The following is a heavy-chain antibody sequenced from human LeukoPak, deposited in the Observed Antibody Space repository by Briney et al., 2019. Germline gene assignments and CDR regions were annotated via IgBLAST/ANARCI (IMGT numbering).Heavy chain of an antibody. CDR1: GFTFSSYG. CDR2: IQFDGSNK. D-gene: IGHD6-19*01. J-gene: IGHJ4*02. V-gene: IGHV3-30*02. CDR3: AKGLLAVAGSALDY. Sequence: GGCLRLSCVASGFTFSSYGMHWVRQAPGKGLEWVAFIQFDGSNKYYGDSVKGRFTISRDNSKNTLYLQMNSLRAEDTAVYYCAKGLLAVAGSALDYWGQGTLVTVSS.